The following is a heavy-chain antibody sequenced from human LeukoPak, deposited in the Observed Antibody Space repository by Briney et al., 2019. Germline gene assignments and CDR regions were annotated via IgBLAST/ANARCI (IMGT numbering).Heavy chain of an antibody. CDR2: IYTSGST. CDR1: GRSISSYY. D-gene: IGHD6-13*01. Sequence: SETLPLTCTVSGRSISSYYWNWIRQPPGKGLEWIGYIYTSGSTNYSPSLKSRVTISVDTSKNQFSLKLSSVTAADTAVYYCAATPTGYTSSWYFLDYWGQGTLVTVSS. V-gene: IGHV4-4*09. J-gene: IGHJ4*02. CDR3: AATPTGYTSSWYFLDY.